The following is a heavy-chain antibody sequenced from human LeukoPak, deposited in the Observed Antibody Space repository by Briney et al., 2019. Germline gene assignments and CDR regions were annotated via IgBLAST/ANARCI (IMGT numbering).Heavy chain of an antibody. CDR3: ARHRVGVNFDY. CDR1: GGSFSGYY. J-gene: IGHJ4*02. D-gene: IGHD3-16*01. Sequence: PSETLSLTCAVYGGSFSGYYWSWIRQPPGKGLEWIGEINHSGSTNYNPSLKSRVTISVDTSKNQFSLELSSVTAADTAVYFCARHRVGVNFDYWGQGTLVTVSS. CDR2: INHSGST. V-gene: IGHV4-34*01.